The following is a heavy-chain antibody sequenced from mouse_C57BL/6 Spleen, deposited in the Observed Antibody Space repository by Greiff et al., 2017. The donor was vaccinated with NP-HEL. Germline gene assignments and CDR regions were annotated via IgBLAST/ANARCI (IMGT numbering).Heavy chain of an antibody. CDR3: ARLGGSSPAWFAY. V-gene: IGHV1-81*01. Sequence: QVQLQQSGAELARPGVSVKLSCKASGYTFTSYGISWVKQRTGQGLERIGEIYPRSGNTYYNEKFKRKAALTANKTTSTAYMELRSRTCEDSPVYFCARLGGSSPAWFAYWGQGTLVTVSA. CDR2: IYPRSGNT. J-gene: IGHJ3*01. D-gene: IGHD1-1*01. CDR1: GYTFTSYG.